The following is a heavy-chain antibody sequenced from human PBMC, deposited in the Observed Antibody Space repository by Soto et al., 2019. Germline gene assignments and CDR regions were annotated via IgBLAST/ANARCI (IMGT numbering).Heavy chain of an antibody. Sequence: SETLSLTCAVYGGSFSDYSWSWIRQPPGKGLEWIGEINHRGQTNYKPSLKSRILISVDNSKNQVSLNLNSVTAADTAIYYCGQVSRITIFGGGWFDPWGQGTLVTVSS. V-gene: IGHV4-34*01. J-gene: IGHJ5*02. CDR1: GGSFSDYS. D-gene: IGHD3-3*01. CDR3: GQVSRITIFGGGWFDP. CDR2: INHRGQT.